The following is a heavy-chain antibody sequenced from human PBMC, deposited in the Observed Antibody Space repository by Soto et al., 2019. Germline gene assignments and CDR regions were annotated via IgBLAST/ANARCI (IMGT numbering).Heavy chain of an antibody. CDR1: GFIFSDHY. CDR3: TRISLVGATGGRYFDY. J-gene: IGHJ4*02. D-gene: IGHD1-26*01. Sequence: VQLLESGGGLVQPGGSLRLSCAASGFIFSDHYMDWVRQAPGKGLEWVGRIKNKANSYTTEYAASVKGRLTISRDDSKNSLYLQMNSRKTEDTAVYYCTRISLVGATGGRYFDYWGQGTLLTVSS. V-gene: IGHV3-72*01. CDR2: IKNKANSYTT.